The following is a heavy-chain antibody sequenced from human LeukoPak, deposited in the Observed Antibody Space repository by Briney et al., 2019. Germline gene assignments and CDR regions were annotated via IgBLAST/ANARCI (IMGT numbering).Heavy chain of an antibody. Sequence: GASVKVSCKASGYTFTDYYMHWVQQAPGKGLEWMGRVDPEDGETIYAEKFQGRVTITADTSTDTAYMELSSLRSEDTAVYYCATRFAEDIVELETWGQGTLVTVSS. CDR3: ATRFAEDIVELET. J-gene: IGHJ4*02. D-gene: IGHD2-15*01. CDR2: VDPEDGET. V-gene: IGHV1-69-2*01. CDR1: GYTFTDYY.